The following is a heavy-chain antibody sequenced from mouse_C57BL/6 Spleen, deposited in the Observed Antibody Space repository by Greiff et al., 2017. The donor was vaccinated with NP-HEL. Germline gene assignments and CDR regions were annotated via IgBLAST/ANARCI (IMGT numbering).Heavy chain of an antibody. CDR1: GFTFSDYY. V-gene: IGHV5-16*01. CDR3: ARLTGTYYFDY. D-gene: IGHD4-1*01. Sequence: EVQLVESEGGLVQPGSSMKLSCTASGFTFSDYYMAWVRQVPEKGLEWVANINYDGSSTYYLDSLKSRFIISRDNAKNILYLQMSSLKSEDTATYYCARLTGTYYFDYWGQGTTLTVSS. CDR2: INYDGSST. J-gene: IGHJ2*01.